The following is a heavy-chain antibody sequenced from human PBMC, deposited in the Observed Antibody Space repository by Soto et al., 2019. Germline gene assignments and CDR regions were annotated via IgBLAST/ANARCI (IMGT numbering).Heavy chain of an antibody. Sequence: SETLSLTCTVSGGSISGSSYYWGWIRQPPGKGLEWIGSIYYSGSTYYNPSLKSRVTISVDTSKNQFSLKLSSVTAADTAVYYCAAGYYYGSGSPLDAFDIWGQGTMVTVSS. CDR2: IYYSGST. J-gene: IGHJ3*02. CDR3: AAGYYYGSGSPLDAFDI. CDR1: GGSISGSSYY. D-gene: IGHD3-10*01. V-gene: IGHV4-39*01.